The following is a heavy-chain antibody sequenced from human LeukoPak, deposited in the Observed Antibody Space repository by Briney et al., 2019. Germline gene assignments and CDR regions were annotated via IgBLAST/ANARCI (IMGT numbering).Heavy chain of an antibody. CDR2: ICTSGST. Sequence: SETLSLTCTVSGGSLSTYCWTWVRQPAGKGLEWLGRICTSGSTNYNPSLKSRVTMSIDSSKNQFSLIVTSVTAADTAIYYCAREGSVNGYPPRLDYWGQGPVVTVSS. D-gene: IGHD2-8*01. J-gene: IGHJ4*02. V-gene: IGHV4-4*07. CDR1: GGSLSTYC. CDR3: AREGSVNGYPPRLDY.